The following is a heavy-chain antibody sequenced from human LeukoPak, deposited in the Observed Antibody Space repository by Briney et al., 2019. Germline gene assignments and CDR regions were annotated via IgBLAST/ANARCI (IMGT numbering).Heavy chain of an antibody. J-gene: IGHJ4*02. V-gene: IGHV1-18*01. CDR2: TSGDNGNT. D-gene: IGHD1-26*01. Sequence: ASVKVSCKASGYTFTRYGISWVRQAPGQGLEWMGWTSGDNGNTKYAQRVQGRVTMSTDTPTSTAYMELGSLTSDDTAIYYCARSPLAGATRVDYWGQGTLVTVSS. CDR3: ARSPLAGATRVDY. CDR1: GYTFTRYG.